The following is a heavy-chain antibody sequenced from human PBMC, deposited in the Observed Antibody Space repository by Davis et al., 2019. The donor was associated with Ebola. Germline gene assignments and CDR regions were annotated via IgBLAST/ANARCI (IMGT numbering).Heavy chain of an antibody. D-gene: IGHD2-21*02. CDR3: ARGPSVATAHYLDY. V-gene: IGHV1-69*06. CDR1: GNTISTYT. CDR2: IIPIFGTT. Sequence: SVKVSCKASGNTISTYTIDWVRQAPGQGLEWMGGIIPIFGTTNYAQKFRGRVMITADKSTRIAYMELSSLGSEDTAVYYCARGPSVATAHYLDYWGQGTLVTVSS. J-gene: IGHJ4*02.